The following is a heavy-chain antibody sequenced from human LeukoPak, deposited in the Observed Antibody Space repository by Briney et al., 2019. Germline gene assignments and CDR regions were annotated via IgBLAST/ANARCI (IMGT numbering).Heavy chain of an antibody. CDR3: AKDKSLYSSVYYFDY. CDR1: GGTFSSYA. Sequence: SVKVSCKASGGTFSSYAISWVRQAPGQGLEWMGGIIPIFGTANYAQKFQGRVTITADESTSTAYMELSSLGSEDTAVYYCAKDKSLYSSVYYFDYWGQGTLVTVSS. D-gene: IGHD6-19*01. V-gene: IGHV1-69*13. CDR2: IIPIFGTA. J-gene: IGHJ4*02.